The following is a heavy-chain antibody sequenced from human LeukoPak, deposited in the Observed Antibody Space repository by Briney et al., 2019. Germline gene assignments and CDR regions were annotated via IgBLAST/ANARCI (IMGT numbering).Heavy chain of an antibody. CDR1: GYTFTSYG. CDR3: ASELAAAGTPY. Sequence: ASVKVSCKASGYTFTSYGISWVRQAPGQGLEWMGWISAYNGNTNYAQKPQGRVTMTTDTSTSTAYMELRSLRSDDTAVYYCASELAAAGTPYWDQGTLVTVSS. D-gene: IGHD6-13*01. J-gene: IGHJ4*02. CDR2: ISAYNGNT. V-gene: IGHV1-18*01.